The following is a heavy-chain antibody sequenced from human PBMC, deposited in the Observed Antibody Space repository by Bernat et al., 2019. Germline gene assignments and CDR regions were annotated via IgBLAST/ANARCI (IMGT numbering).Heavy chain of an antibody. V-gene: IGHV3-33*01. J-gene: IGHJ4*02. CDR1: GFTFSSYG. CDR3: AGGSSSWLEY. Sequence: QVQLVESGGGVVQPGRSLRLSCAASGFTFSSYGMHWVHQAPGKGLEWVAVIWYDGSNKYYADSVKGRFTISRDNSKNRLYLEMNSRRAEETAVYYCAGGSSSWLEYWGQGTLVTVSS. D-gene: IGHD6-13*01. CDR2: IWYDGSNK.